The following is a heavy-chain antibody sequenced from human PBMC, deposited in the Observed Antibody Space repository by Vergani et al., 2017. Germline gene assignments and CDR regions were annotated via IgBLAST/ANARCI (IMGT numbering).Heavy chain of an antibody. CDR2: IYSGGST. J-gene: IGHJ4*02. V-gene: IGHV3-66*02. Sequence: EVQLVESGGGLVQPGGSLRLSCAASGFTVSSNYMSWVRQAPGKGLEWVSGIYSGGSTYYADSVKGRFTISRDNSKNTLYLQMNSLRAEDTAVYYCARERETYYYDSSGYSKGRIFDYWGQGTLVTVSS. CDR1: GFTVSSNY. CDR3: ARERETYYYDSSGYSKGRIFDY. D-gene: IGHD3-22*01.